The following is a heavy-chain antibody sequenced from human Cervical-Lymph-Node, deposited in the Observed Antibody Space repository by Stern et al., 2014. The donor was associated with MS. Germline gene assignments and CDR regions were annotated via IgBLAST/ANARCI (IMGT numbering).Heavy chain of an antibody. D-gene: IGHD4-23*01. CDR3: VIPIYYGDNYYYFDY. V-gene: IGHV5-51*01. CDR1: GYTFTSYW. CDR2: IYPSDSAA. J-gene: IGHJ4*02. Sequence: EVQLVESGAEVKKPGESLKISCKVSGYTFTSYWIGWVRQMPGRGLEWMAIIYPSDSAAKYRPSFQGQVTIAADKSIATAYLQWSSLKASDAAMYYCVIPIYYGDNYYYFDYWGQGTLVTVSS.